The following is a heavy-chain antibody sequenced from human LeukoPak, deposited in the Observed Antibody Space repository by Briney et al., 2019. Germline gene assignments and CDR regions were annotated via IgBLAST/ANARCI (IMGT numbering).Heavy chain of an antibody. J-gene: IGHJ6*03. CDR1: GYSISSGYY. V-gene: IGHV4-38-2*02. Sequence: SETLSLTCTVSGYSISSGYYWGWIRQPPGKGLEWIGSIYHSGSTYYNPSLKSRVTISVDTSKNQFSLKLSSVTAADTAVYYCARVEIAVAGTYYYYHMDVWGKGTTVTISS. CDR3: ARVEIAVAGTYYYYHMDV. D-gene: IGHD6-19*01. CDR2: IYHSGST.